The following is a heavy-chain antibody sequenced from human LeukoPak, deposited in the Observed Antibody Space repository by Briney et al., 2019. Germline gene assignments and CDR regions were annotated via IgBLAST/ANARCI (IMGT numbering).Heavy chain of an antibody. CDR1: GFTFSDHY. D-gene: IGHD2-15*01. J-gene: IGHJ4*02. CDR3: ARGGFCGGGTCYTDYYDY. CDR2: TRNKANSYTT. V-gene: IGHV3-72*01. Sequence: GGSLRLSCAASGFTFSDHYMDWVRQAPGQGLEWVGRTRNKANSYTTEYAASVKGRFTVSRDDSKNSLYLQMNSLKIEDTAVYFCARGGFCGGGTCYTDYYDYWGQGTLVTVFS.